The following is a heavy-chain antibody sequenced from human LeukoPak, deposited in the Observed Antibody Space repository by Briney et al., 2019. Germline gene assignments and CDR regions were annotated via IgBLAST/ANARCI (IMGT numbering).Heavy chain of an antibody. Sequence: ASQTLSLTCGVSGGSISNGGYSWSWIRQPPGKRLEWIGYIYQSGSTSYNPSLKSRVTISVDRSKNEFSLKLSSVTAADTAVYYCARGGIAAAGATFGYWGQGTLVTVSS. J-gene: IGHJ4*02. CDR3: ARGGIAAAGATFGY. D-gene: IGHD6-13*01. CDR1: GGSISNGGYS. V-gene: IGHV4-30-2*01. CDR2: IYQSGST.